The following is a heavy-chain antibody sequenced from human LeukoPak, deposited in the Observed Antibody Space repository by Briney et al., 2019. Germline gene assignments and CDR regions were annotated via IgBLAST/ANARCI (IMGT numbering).Heavy chain of an antibody. D-gene: IGHD3-22*01. CDR1: GFNFRDAA. J-gene: IGHJ4*02. V-gene: IGHV3-23*01. Sequence: PGGSLRLSCVVSGFNFRDAAMTWVRQAPGKGLEWVALISSSGKNAYYGDSVKGRFTISRDNSQNPLYLQMNSLRAEDTAVYYCAKSNEDSSGYYSVFGFWGQGTLVTVSS. CDR2: ISSSGKNA. CDR3: AKSNEDSSGYYSVFGF.